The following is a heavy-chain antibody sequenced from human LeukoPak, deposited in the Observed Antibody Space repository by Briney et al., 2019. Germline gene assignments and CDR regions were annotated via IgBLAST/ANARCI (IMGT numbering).Heavy chain of an antibody. D-gene: IGHD6-19*01. J-gene: IGHJ3*02. V-gene: IGHV1-69*04. CDR1: GGTFSSYA. CDR3: ARDLNRAAGDAFDI. CDR2: IIPILGIA. Sequence: SVKVSCKASGGTFSSYAISWVRQAPGQGLEWMGRIIPILGIANYAQKFQGRVTITADKSTSTAYMELSSLRSEDTAVYYCARDLNRAAGDAFDIWGQGTMVTVSS.